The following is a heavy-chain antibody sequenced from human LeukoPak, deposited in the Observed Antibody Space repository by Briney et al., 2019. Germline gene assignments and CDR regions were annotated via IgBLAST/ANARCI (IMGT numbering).Heavy chain of an antibody. D-gene: IGHD6-13*01. V-gene: IGHV4-34*01. CDR3: ARGPGTLYSN. CDR1: GVSFSGYY. CDR2: INHSGST. J-gene: IGHJ4*02. Sequence: SETLSLTCAVYGVSFSGYYWSWIRQPPGKGLEWIGEINHSGSTNYNPSLKSRVTISVDTSKNQFSLKLSSVTAADTDVYYCARGPGTLYSNWGQGTLVTVSS.